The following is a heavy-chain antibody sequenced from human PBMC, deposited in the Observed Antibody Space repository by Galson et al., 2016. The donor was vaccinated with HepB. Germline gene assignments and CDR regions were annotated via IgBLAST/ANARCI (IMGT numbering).Heavy chain of an antibody. J-gene: IGHJ4*02. CDR1: GFIFSSYG. CDR2: ICFDGSKK. Sequence: SLRLSCAASGFIFSSYGMHWVRQSPGKGLESVAFICFDGSKKYYADSVQGRVSISRDNAKNTLYLQMNSLRAEDTAVYYCARGGSYYYFDYWGQGNLVTVSS. D-gene: IGHD3-10*01. CDR3: ARGGSYYYFDY. V-gene: IGHV3-33*01.